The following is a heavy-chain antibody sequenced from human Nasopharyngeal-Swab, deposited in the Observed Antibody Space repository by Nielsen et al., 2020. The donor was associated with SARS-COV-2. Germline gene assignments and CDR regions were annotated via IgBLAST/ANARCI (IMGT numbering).Heavy chain of an antibody. CDR3: ASGGGSLDY. CDR2: IYTSGST. D-gene: IGHD4-23*01. J-gene: IGHJ4*02. CDR1: GGSISGYY. V-gene: IGHV4-4*07. Sequence: GSLRLSCTVSGGSISGYYWSWIRQPAGKGLEWIGRIYTSGSTNYNPSLKSRVTMSVDTSKNQFSLKLSSVTAADTAVYYCASGGGSLDYWGQGTLVTVSS.